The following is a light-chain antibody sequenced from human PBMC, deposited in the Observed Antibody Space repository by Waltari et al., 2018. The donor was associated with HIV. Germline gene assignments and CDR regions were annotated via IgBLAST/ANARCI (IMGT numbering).Light chain of an antibody. CDR3: SSYTSSSTPKVV. V-gene: IGLV2-14*02. J-gene: IGLJ2*01. CDR1: SSDVGNYNL. Sequence: QSALTQPASVSGSPGQSITISCTGSSSDVGNYNLVSWYQQHPGKAPKFMIYEVTKRPSGVSNRFSGSKFGNTASLTISGLQAEDEADYYCSSYTSSSTPKVVFGGGTKLTVL. CDR2: EVT.